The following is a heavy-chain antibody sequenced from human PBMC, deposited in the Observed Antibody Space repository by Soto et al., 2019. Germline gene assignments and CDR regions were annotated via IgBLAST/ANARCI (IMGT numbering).Heavy chain of an antibody. Sequence: SETLSLTCTVSGGSISSGSYYWGWIRQPPGKGLEWIGNIYYGGSTYYNPSLKSRVTISVDTSKNQFSLRLSSVTAADTAVYYCARKAGVEQEYSSASTSGFYYFDCWGQGTLVTVSS. D-gene: IGHD6-19*01. CDR3: ARKAGVEQEYSSASTSGFYYFDC. CDR1: GGSISSGSYY. V-gene: IGHV4-39*01. CDR2: IYYGGST. J-gene: IGHJ4*02.